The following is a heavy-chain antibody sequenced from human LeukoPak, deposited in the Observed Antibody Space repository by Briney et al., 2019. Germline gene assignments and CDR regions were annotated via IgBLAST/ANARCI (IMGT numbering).Heavy chain of an antibody. CDR1: GYTFTSYD. CDR2: ISSNNGNT. D-gene: IGHD3-22*01. J-gene: IGHJ4*02. CDR3: ARVVSGYYRGDH. Sequence: ASVKVSCTTSGYTFTSYDVSWVRQAPGRGLEWMGWISSNNGNTNYAQKVRGRVTMTTDTSTSTAYMELRSLRSDDTAVYYCARVVSGYYRGDHWGQGTLVTVSS. V-gene: IGHV1-18*01.